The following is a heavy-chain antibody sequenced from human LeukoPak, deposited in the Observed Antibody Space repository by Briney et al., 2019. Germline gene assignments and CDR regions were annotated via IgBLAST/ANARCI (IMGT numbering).Heavy chain of an antibody. D-gene: IGHD5-18*01. CDR1: GYTFTGYY. Sequence: GASVKVSCKASGYTFTGYYMHWVRQAPGQGLEWMGWISPNSGGTNYAQKFQDRVTMTRDTSISTAYMELSRLRSDDTAVYYCARNTAMVIGLFDYWGQGTLVTVSS. V-gene: IGHV1-2*02. J-gene: IGHJ4*02. CDR3: ARNTAMVIGLFDY. CDR2: ISPNSGGT.